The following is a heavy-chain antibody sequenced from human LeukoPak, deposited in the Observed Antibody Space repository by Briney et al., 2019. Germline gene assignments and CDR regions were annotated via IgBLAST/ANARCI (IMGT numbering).Heavy chain of an antibody. CDR3: TRGRRATHDY. V-gene: IGHV3-49*04. D-gene: IGHD1-26*01. J-gene: IGHJ4*02. CDR1: GFIFSSYW. Sequence: GGSLRLSCAASGFIFSSYWMSWVRQAPGKGLEWVGFIRSKAYGGTTEYAASVKGRFTISRDDSKSIAYLQMNSLKTEDTAVYYCTRGRRATHDYWGQGTLVTVSS. CDR2: IRSKAYGGTT.